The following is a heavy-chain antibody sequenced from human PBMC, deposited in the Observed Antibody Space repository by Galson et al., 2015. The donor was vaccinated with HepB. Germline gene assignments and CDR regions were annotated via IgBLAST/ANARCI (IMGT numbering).Heavy chain of an antibody. CDR1: GYTFTDYG. Sequence: SVKVSCKASGYTFTDYGINWVRQAPGQGLEWMGWVSAYNGYTDYAQKFQGRVTMTTETSTSTVYMELRNLRSDDTAVYYCARAYSSGSYYGAFDIWGQGTMVTVSS. V-gene: IGHV1-18*01. CDR3: ARAYSSGSYYGAFDI. J-gene: IGHJ3*02. CDR2: VSAYNGYT. D-gene: IGHD3-22*01.